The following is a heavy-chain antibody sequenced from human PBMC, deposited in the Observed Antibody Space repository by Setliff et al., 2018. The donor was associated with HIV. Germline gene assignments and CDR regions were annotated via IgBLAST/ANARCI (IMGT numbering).Heavy chain of an antibody. CDR2: INHGGTT. CDR1: GDSFSGYH. D-gene: IGHD6-25*01. V-gene: IGHV4-34*01. Sequence: PSETLSLTCAVYGDSFSGYHWSWIRQTPGKGLEWIGEINHGGTTNSNPSLKSRVTISVDASKNQFSLRMSSVTAADSGVYYCARGSSGSHRTEYDDAFDIWGQGAVVTVSS. CDR3: ARGSSGSHRTEYDDAFDI. J-gene: IGHJ3*02.